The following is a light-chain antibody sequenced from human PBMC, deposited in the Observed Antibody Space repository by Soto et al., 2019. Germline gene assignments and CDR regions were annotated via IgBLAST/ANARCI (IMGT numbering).Light chain of an antibody. Sequence: QSVLTQPPSASGTPGQRVTISCSGSSSNIGSSIVNWYQQLPGTAPKLLIYSFDQRPSGVPDRFSGSKSGTSASLAISGLQSEDEADYYCAGWDDSLNGPWVFGGGTQLTVL. CDR1: SSNIGSSI. CDR3: AGWDDSLNGPWV. CDR2: SFD. J-gene: IGLJ3*02. V-gene: IGLV1-44*01.